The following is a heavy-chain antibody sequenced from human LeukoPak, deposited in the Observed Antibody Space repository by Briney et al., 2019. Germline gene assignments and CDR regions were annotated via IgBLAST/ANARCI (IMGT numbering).Heavy chain of an antibody. D-gene: IGHD2-15*01. CDR1: GFTFSSYG. CDR2: VYYDGSNK. J-gene: IGHJ4*02. V-gene: IGHV3-33*06. CDR3: AKGGSGSCYDRLDY. Sequence: PGGSLRLSCAASGFTFSSYGMHWVRQAPGKGLEWVAVVYYDGSNKYYADSVKGRFTISRDNSKNTLYLQMNSLRAEDTAVYYCAKGGSGSCYDRLDYWGQGTLVTVSS.